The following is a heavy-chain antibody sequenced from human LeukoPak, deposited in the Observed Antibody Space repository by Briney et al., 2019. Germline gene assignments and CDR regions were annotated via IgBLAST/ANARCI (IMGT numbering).Heavy chain of an antibody. CDR2: LILILGRE. D-gene: IGHD3-22*01. J-gene: IGHJ4*02. CDR3: AVKSSGRSGGLDF. CDR1: GDTFNNFA. Sequence: SVKVSCKASGDTFNNFAFSWVRQAPGQGLEWMGRLILILGRENYAQKFQGRITITADRSTNTVYMELNSLRPEDTAMYYCAVKSSGRSGGLDFWGQGTRVTVSS. V-gene: IGHV1-69*04.